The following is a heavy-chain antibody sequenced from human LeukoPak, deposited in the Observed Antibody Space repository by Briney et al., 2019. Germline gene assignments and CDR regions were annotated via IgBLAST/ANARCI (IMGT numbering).Heavy chain of an antibody. V-gene: IGHV4-61*02. CDR2: IYTSGST. CDR3: ARGGGSGYYYYYMDV. J-gene: IGHJ6*03. CDR1: GNSISSGDNY. D-gene: IGHD2-15*01. Sequence: SQTLSLTCTVSGNSISSGDNYWSWIRQPAGKGLEWIGRIYTSGSTNYNPSLKSRVTISGDTSKNQFSLRLSSVTAADTAVYYCARGGGSGYYYYYMDVWGKGTTVTISS.